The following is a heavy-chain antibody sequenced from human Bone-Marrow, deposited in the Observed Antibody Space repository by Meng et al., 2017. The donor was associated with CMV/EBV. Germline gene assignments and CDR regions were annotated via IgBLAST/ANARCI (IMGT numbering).Heavy chain of an antibody. CDR1: GFTFDDYA. CDR2: ISWNSGSI. D-gene: IGHD3-3*01. CDR3: AKDRTSGGGIFGVNGMDV. J-gene: IGHJ6*01. V-gene: IGHV3-9*03. Sequence: SLKISCAASGFTFDDYAMHWVRQAPGKGLEWVSGISWNSGSIGYADSVKGRFTISRDNAKNSLYLQMNSLRAEDMAVYYCAKDRTSGGGIFGVNGMDVWGQGTTVTVSS.